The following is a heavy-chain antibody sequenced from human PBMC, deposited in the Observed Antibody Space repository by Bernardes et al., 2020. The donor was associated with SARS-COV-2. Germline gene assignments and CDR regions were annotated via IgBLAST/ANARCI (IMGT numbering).Heavy chain of an antibody. CDR3: ARLGHYTNTWYYFDY. CDR1: GDSISNYY. V-gene: IGHV4-59*08. J-gene: IGHJ4*02. D-gene: IGHD6-13*01. CDR2: SGST. Sequence: SETLSLTCTVSGDSISNYYWTWIRQPPGKGLEWNGHSGSTNYSPSLKSRVTISIDTSKNQFSLKLISVTAADTAVYYCARLGHYTNTWYYFDYWGQGALVTVSS.